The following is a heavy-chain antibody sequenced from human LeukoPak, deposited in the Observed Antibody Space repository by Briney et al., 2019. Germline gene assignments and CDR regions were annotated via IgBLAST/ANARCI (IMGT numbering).Heavy chain of an antibody. CDR1: GFTFNSYG. CDR3: ARDALVATITRPTRWFDP. J-gene: IGHJ5*02. CDR2: ISYDGSKR. Sequence: GGSLRLSCVTSGFTFNSYGFYWVRQAPGKGLEWVAVISYDGSKRYYADSVKGRFTISRDTSNKTAYLEMNSLRVDDTAVYYCARDALVATITRPTRWFDPWGQGTLVTVSS. V-gene: IGHV3-30*03. D-gene: IGHD5-12*01.